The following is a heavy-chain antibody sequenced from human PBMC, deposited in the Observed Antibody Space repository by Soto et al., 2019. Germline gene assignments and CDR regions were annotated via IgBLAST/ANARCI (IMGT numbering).Heavy chain of an antibody. D-gene: IGHD1-7*01. CDR2: ISYDGSNK. J-gene: IGHJ5*02. V-gene: IGHV3-30-3*01. CDR1: GFTFSSYA. CDR3: ARDMSWNYGDNWFDP. Sequence: QVQLVESGGGVVQPGRSLRLSCAASGFTFSSYAMHWVRQAPGKGLEWVAVISYDGSNKYYADSVKGRFTISRDNSKNTLYLQMNSLRAEDTAVYYCARDMSWNYGDNWFDPWGQGTLVTVSS.